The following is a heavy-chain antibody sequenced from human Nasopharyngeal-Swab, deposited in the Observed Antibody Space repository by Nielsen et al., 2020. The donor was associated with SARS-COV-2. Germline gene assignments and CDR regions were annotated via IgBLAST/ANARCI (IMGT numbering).Heavy chain of an antibody. CDR1: GFTFSSYW. V-gene: IGHV3-7*01. D-gene: IGHD1-26*01. CDR3: ARVFGWELLRDGFDY. Sequence: GGSLRLSCAASGFTFSSYWMSWVRQAPGKGLEWVANIKQDGSEKYYVDSVKGRFTISRDNAENSLYLQMNSLRAEDTAVYYCARVFGWELLRDGFDYWGQGTLVTVSS. CDR2: IKQDGSEK. J-gene: IGHJ4*02.